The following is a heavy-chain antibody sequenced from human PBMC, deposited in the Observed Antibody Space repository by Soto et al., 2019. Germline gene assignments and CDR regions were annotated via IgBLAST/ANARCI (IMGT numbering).Heavy chain of an antibody. CDR3: AKARVRIVGANSFDY. D-gene: IGHD1-26*01. CDR1: GFTFSNYG. Sequence: GGSLRLSCVGSGFTFSNYGMHWVRQPPGKGLEWVALISDDGDKRYYADSVRGRLIISRDNSKDTLYLQMNSLGPDDTAVYFCAKARVRIVGANSFDYWGQGT. CDR2: ISDDGDKR. V-gene: IGHV3-30*18. J-gene: IGHJ4*02.